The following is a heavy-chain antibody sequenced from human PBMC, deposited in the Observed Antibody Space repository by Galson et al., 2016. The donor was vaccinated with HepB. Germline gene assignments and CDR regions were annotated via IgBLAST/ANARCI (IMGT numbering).Heavy chain of an antibody. J-gene: IGHJ5*02. CDR3: VRGSRSSSWYLVDPYNWFDP. D-gene: IGHD6-13*01. CDR2: IKPNSGGT. CDR1: GYTFTGYF. V-gene: IGHV1-2*02. Sequence: SVKVSCKASGYTFTGYFIHWVRQAPGQGLEWMGWIKPNSGGTNYGQKFQGRVTMTRDTSISAAYMELSRLRSDDTAVYYCVRGSRSSSWYLVDPYNWFDPWGQGTLVTASS.